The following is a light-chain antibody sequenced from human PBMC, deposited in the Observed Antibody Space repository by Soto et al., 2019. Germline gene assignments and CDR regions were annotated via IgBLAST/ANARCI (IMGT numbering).Light chain of an antibody. Sequence: QSVLTQPPSVSGAPGQRVTISCTGSDSNIGAGYDVHWYQQLPGTAPKLLIYANTNRPSGVPDRFSGSKSGTSASLAITGLQAEDETDYYCQSYDTSLSAVVFGGGTKVTV. J-gene: IGLJ2*01. CDR3: QSYDTSLSAVV. CDR1: DSNIGAGYD. V-gene: IGLV1-40*01. CDR2: ANT.